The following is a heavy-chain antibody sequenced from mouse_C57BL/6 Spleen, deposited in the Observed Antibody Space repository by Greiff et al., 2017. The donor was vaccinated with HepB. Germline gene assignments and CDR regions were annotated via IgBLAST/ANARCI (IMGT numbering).Heavy chain of an antibody. CDR1: GYTFTSYW. CDR2: IYPSDSET. Sequence: QVQLQQPGAELVRPGSSVKLSCKASGYTFTSYWMHWVKQRPIQGLEWIGNIYPSDSETHYNQKFKDKATLTVDKSSSTAYMQLSSLTSEDSAVYYCAREEDGYPYYYAMDYWGQGTSVTVSS. J-gene: IGHJ4*01. CDR3: AREEDGYPYYYAMDY. D-gene: IGHD2-3*01. V-gene: IGHV1-52*01.